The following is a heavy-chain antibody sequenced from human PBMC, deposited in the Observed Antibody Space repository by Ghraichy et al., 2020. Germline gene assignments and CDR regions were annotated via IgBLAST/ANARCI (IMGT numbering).Heavy chain of an antibody. Sequence: GESLNISCAASGFTVSSNYMSWVRQAPGKGLEWVSVIYSGGSTYYADSVKGRFTISRDNSKNTLYLQMNSLRAEDTAVYYCARAEPTVADQVSYYYYGMDVWGQGTTVTVSS. D-gene: IGHD6-19*01. V-gene: IGHV3-53*01. CDR1: GFTVSSNY. CDR2: IYSGGST. J-gene: IGHJ6*02. CDR3: ARAEPTVADQVSYYYYGMDV.